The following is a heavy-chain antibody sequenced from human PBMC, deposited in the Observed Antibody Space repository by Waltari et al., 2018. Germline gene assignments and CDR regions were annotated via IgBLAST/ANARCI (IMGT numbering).Heavy chain of an antibody. Sequence: EVQLVESGGGLVQPGGSLRLSCAASGFTFSSYSMNWVRQAPGKGLEWVSYISSSSSTIYYADSVKGRFTISRDNAKNSLYLQMNSLRAEDTAVYYCATLGRSGWHYWGQGTLVTVSS. CDR2: ISSSSSTI. D-gene: IGHD3-16*01. CDR3: ATLGRSGWHY. J-gene: IGHJ4*02. V-gene: IGHV3-48*04. CDR1: GFTFSSYS.